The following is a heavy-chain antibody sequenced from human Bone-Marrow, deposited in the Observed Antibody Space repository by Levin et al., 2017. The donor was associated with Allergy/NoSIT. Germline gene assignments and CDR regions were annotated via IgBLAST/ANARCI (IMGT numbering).Heavy chain of an antibody. CDR2: IYPGDSDT. CDR1: GYSFTSYW. J-gene: IGHJ5*02. D-gene: IGHD3-3*01. V-gene: IGHV5-51*01. Sequence: GASVKVSCKGSGYSFTSYWIGWVRQMPGKGLEWMGIIYPGDSDTRYSPSFQGQVTISADKSISTAYLQWSSLKASDTAMYYCARRAGRITIFGPTNLARGWFDPWGQGTLVTVSS. CDR3: ARRAGRITIFGPTNLARGWFDP.